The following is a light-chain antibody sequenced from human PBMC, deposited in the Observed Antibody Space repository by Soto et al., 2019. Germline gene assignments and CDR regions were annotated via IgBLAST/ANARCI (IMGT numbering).Light chain of an antibody. CDR2: DAS. CDR1: QSVSSY. CDR3: QQRSNWWT. J-gene: IGKJ1*01. V-gene: IGKV3-11*01. Sequence: EIVLTQSPAPLSLSPGERATLSCRASQSVSSYLAWYQQKPGQAPRLLIYDASNRATGIPARFSGSWSGTDFTLTISSLEPEDFAVYYCQQRSNWWTFGQGTKVEIK.